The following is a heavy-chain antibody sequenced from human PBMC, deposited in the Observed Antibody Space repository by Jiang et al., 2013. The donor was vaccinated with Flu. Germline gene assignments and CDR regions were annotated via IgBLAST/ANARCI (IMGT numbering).Heavy chain of an antibody. Sequence: GAEVKKPGESLKISCKGSGYSFYGFWIVWVRQMPGKGLEWMGMIYPDDSKSRYSPSFQGQVTFSADKSTSTAYLQWSSLKASDTAMYYCARSYCSGGSCYWYYFDYWGQGTLVTVSS. V-gene: IGHV5-51*03. CDR3: ARSYCSGGSCYWYYFDY. CDR2: IYPDDSKS. D-gene: IGHD2-15*01. J-gene: IGHJ4*02. CDR1: GYSFYGFW.